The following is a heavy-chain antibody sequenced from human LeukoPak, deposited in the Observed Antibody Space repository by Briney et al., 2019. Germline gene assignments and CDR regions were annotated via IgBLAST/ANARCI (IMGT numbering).Heavy chain of an antibody. CDR1: GYRFISYW. CDR2: ISPSDSDT. Sequence: GESLKISCKSSGYRFISYWIGWVRQMPGKGLEWMGIISPSDSDTRYSPSFQAQVTISADKSISTAYLQWSSLKASDTAMYYCARRYCSAGSCLDYWGQGTLVTVSS. J-gene: IGHJ4*02. D-gene: IGHD2-15*01. V-gene: IGHV5-51*01. CDR3: ARRYCSAGSCLDY.